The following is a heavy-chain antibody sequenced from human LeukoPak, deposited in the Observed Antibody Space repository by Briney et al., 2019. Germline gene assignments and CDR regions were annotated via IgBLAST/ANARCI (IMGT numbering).Heavy chain of an antibody. V-gene: IGHV3-9*01. D-gene: IGHD1-26*01. CDR3: VKDPLAVGVTGYYAMDV. CDR2: ITWNSGRK. J-gene: IGHJ6*02. CDR1: GFAFDDYA. Sequence: GRSLRLSCAASGFAFDDYAMHWVRQAPGKGLEWVSGITWNSGRKGYADSVKGRFTISRDNAKNSLYLQMNSLRPEDTALYYCVKDPLAVGVTGYYAMDVWGQGTTVTVSS.